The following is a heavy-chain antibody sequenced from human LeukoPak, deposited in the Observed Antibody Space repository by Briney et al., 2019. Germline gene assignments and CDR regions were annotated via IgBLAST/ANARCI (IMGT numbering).Heavy chain of an antibody. CDR2: ISGSGGST. V-gene: IGHV3-23*01. D-gene: IGHD3-10*01. CDR1: GFTFSSYA. CDR3: ASARLSGSYQPNFDY. Sequence: PGGSLRLSCAASGFTFSSYAMSWVHQAPGKGLEWVSAISGSGGSTYYADSVKGRFTISRDNSKNTLYLQMNSLRAEDTAVYYCASARLSGSYQPNFDYWGQGTLVTVSS. J-gene: IGHJ4*02.